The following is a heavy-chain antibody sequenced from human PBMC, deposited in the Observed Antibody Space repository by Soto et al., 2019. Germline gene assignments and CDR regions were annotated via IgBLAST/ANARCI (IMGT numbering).Heavy chain of an antibody. CDR3: ARGTVTSGRWFGP. V-gene: IGHV1-18*04. CDR1: ASTFTGYT. J-gene: IGHJ5*02. Sequence: QVHLVQSGTEVKEPGASVKVSCKATASTFTGYTINWVRQAPGQGLEWMGWISTFNGNTKYAGNFEGRVTMTTNTSTTPAYLVLTSLTFDDTAGYFCARGTVTSGRWFGPWGQGTLVSVSS. D-gene: IGHD4-17*01. CDR2: ISTFNGNT.